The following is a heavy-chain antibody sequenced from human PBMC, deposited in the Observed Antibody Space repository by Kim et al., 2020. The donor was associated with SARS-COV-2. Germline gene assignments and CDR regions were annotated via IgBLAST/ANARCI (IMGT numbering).Heavy chain of an antibody. D-gene: IGHD6-13*01. CDR3: ATSPAAASYYYYGMDV. Sequence: ASVKVSCKVSGYTLTELSMHWVLQAPGKGLEWMGGFDPEDGETIYAPKFQGRVTMTEDTSTDTAYMELSSLRSEDTAVYYCATSPAAASYYYYGMDVWGQGTTVTVSS. J-gene: IGHJ6*02. CDR2: FDPEDGET. CDR1: GYTLTELS. V-gene: IGHV1-24*01.